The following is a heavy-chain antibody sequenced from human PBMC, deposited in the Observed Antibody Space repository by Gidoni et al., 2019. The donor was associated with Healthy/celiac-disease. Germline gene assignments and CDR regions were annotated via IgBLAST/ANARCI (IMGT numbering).Heavy chain of an antibody. CDR3: ASRGRSRDSSGYFAFDY. D-gene: IGHD3-22*01. CDR2: IYYSGST. J-gene: IGHJ4*02. Sequence: QVQLQESGPGLVKPSQTLSLTCTVSGGSISSGDYYWSWIRQPPGKGLEWIGYIYYSGSTYYNPSLKSRVTISVDTSKNQFSLKLSSVTAADTAVYYCASRGRSRDSSGYFAFDYWGQGTLVTVSS. V-gene: IGHV4-30-4*01. CDR1: GGSISSGDYY.